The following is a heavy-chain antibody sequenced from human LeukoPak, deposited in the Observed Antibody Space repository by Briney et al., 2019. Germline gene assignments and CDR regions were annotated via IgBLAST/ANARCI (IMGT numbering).Heavy chain of an antibody. CDR1: GFTFDDYA. D-gene: IGHD2-15*01. CDR3: ARPNCSSGSCPNRGGYYYYYMDV. CDR2: ISGDGGST. V-gene: IGHV3-43*02. Sequence: PGGSLRLSCAASGFTFDDYAMHWVRQAPGKGLECVSLISGDGGSTYYADSVKGRFTISRDNSKNSLYLQMNSLRAEDTAVYFCARPNCSSGSCPNRGGYYYYYMDVWGKGTTVTVSS. J-gene: IGHJ6*03.